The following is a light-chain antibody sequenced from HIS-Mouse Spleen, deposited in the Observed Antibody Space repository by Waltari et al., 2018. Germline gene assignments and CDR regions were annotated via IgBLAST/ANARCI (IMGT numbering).Light chain of an antibody. CDR3: YSTDSSGNHRV. J-gene: IGLJ2*01. CDR2: EDS. Sequence: SYEMTQPPSVSVSPGQTARITCSGDALPTKSAYWYQQKQGQAPVLVIYEDSKRPSGIPERFSGSSSGTMATLTISGAQVEDEADYYCYSTDSSGNHRVFGGGTKLTVL. CDR1: ALPTKS. V-gene: IGLV3-10*01.